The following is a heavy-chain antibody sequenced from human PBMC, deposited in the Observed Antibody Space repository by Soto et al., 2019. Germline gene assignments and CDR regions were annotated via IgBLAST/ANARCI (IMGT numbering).Heavy chain of an antibody. V-gene: IGHV4-59*12. CDR3: ARGVYSYGYYYYGMDV. Sequence: PSETLSLTCTVSGGSISSYYWSWIRQPPGKGLEWIGDIYYSGSTNYNPSLKSRVTISVDKSKNQFSLKLSSVTAADTAVYYCARGVYSYGYYYYGMDVWGQGTTVTVSS. CDR1: GGSISSYY. D-gene: IGHD5-18*01. CDR2: IYYSGST. J-gene: IGHJ6*02.